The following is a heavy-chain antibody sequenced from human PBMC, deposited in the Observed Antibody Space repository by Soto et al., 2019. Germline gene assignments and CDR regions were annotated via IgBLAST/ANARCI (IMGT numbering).Heavy chain of an antibody. J-gene: IGHJ4*02. D-gene: IGHD5-12*01. Sequence: QVQLQESGPGLVKPSQTLSLTCTVSGGSISSGGYYWGWVRQHPVKGLEWIGHIYNSGNTYHNPSLKRRLTISVDTPKNEFSLKLSSVTAADTAVYFCARAYIGYDIYWGQGTLVTVSS. CDR1: GGSISSGGYY. CDR3: ARAYIGYDIY. CDR2: IYNSGNT. V-gene: IGHV4-31*03.